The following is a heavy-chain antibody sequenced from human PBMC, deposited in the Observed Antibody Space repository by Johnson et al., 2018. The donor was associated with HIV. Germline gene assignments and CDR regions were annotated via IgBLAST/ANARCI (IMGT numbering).Heavy chain of an antibody. Sequence: QVQLVESGGGLVQPGGSLRLSCAASGFTVSNNYMSWIRQAPGKGLEWVAFIRYDGSNKYYADSVKGRFTISRDNSKNSLYLQMNIMRAEDTAVDYCARGRSGILILDDAFDIWGQGTMVTVSS. CDR3: ARGRSGILILDDAFDI. CDR2: IRYDGSNK. J-gene: IGHJ3*02. CDR1: GFTVSNNY. V-gene: IGHV3-30*02. D-gene: IGHD1-14*01.